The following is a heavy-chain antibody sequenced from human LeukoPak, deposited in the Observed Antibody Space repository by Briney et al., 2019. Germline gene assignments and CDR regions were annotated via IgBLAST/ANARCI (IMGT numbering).Heavy chain of an antibody. J-gene: IGHJ4*02. Sequence: ASVKVSCKASGDTFSGYYIHWVRQAPGQGPEWMGWINADGGGTNYAQRFQGRVTMTRDASITTAYMELSGLRSDDTAVYYCAIPHPRMQWLDTSLLDSWGQGTLVTVSS. CDR2: INADGGGT. V-gene: IGHV1-2*02. CDR1: GDTFSGYY. D-gene: IGHD3-22*01. CDR3: AIPHPRMQWLDTSLLDS.